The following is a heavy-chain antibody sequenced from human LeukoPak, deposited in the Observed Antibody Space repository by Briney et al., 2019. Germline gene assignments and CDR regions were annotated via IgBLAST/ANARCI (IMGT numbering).Heavy chain of an antibody. CDR2: ISGSGDST. V-gene: IGHV3-23*01. Sequence: GGSLRLSCAASGFTFSSNSMTWVRQTPGKGLEWVSGISGSGDSTFYADSVKGRLTISRDNSRNTLYLQMSSLRPEDTAVYCCTKWSGFGDDWGQGTLVTVSS. CDR3: TKWSGFGDD. CDR1: GFTFSSNS. D-gene: IGHD3-10*01. J-gene: IGHJ4*02.